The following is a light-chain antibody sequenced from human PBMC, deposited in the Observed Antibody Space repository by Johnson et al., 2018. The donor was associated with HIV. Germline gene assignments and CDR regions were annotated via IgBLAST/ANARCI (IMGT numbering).Light chain of an antibody. J-gene: IGLJ1*01. V-gene: IGLV1-51*01. CDR1: SSNIGNNY. CDR2: DNN. Sequence: QSVLTQPPSVSVAPGQKVTISCSGSSSNIGNNYVSWYQQFPGTAPKLLIYDNNKRPSGIPDRFSGSKSGTSATLGITGLQTGDEADYYCGTWDSSLSAYVFGTGTKVPVL. CDR3: GTWDSSLSAYV.